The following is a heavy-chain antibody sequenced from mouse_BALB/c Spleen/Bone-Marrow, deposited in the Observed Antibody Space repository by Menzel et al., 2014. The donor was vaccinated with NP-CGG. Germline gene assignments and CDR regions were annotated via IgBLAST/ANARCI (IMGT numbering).Heavy chain of an antibody. J-gene: IGHJ2*01. Sequence: QVQLQQSGAELVMPGASVKMSCKASGYTLTDYWMHWVKQRPGQGLEWIGAIDTSDSYTSYNQKFKGKATLTVDESSSTAYMQLSSLTSEDSAVYYCARGYYYGYLYYFDYWGQGTTLTVSS. V-gene: IGHV1-69*01. CDR2: IDTSDSYT. D-gene: IGHD1-2*01. CDR1: GYTLTDYW. CDR3: ARGYYYGYLYYFDY.